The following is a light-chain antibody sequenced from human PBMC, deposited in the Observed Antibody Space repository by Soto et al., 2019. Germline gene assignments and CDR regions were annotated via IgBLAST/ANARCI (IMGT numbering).Light chain of an antibody. CDR3: QSYDNSLSGWV. J-gene: IGLJ3*02. CDR2: GNS. V-gene: IGLV1-40*01. CDR1: ISNIGAGYD. Sequence: QSVLTQPPSVSGAPGQRVTISCTGSISNIGAGYDVHWYQQLPGTAPKLLIYGNSNRPSGVPDRFSGSKSGTSASLAITGLQAEDEADYYCQSYDNSLSGWVFGGGTQLTVL.